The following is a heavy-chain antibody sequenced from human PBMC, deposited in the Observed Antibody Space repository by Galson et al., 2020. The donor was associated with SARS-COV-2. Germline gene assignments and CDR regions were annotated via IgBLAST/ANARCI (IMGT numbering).Heavy chain of an antibody. D-gene: IGHD3-3*01. CDR3: TREDFWSGYGID. CDR2: IRSKAYGGTT. CDR1: GFTFGDYA. Sequence: GGSLRLSCTASGFTFGDYAMSWFRQAPGKGLEWVGFIRSKAYGGTTEYAASVKGRFTISRDDSKSIPYLQMNSLKTEDTAVYYCTREDFWSGYGIDWGQGTLVTVSS. J-gene: IGHJ4*02. V-gene: IGHV3-49*03.